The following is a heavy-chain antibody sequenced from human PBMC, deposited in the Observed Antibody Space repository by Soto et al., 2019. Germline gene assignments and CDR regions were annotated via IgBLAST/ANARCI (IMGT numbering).Heavy chain of an antibody. J-gene: IGHJ4*01. CDR2: IKSKTDGGTT. V-gene: IGHV3-15*07. Sequence: EWVGRIKSKTDGGTTDYAAPVKGRFTISRDDSKNTLYLQMNSLKTEDTAVYYCSTRVGLFYYDSSGSEDWGHGTLVTVSS. CDR3: STRVGLFYYDSSGSED. D-gene: IGHD3-22*01.